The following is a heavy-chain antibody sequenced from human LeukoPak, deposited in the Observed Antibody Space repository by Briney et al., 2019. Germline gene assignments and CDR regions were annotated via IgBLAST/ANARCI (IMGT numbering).Heavy chain of an antibody. J-gene: IGHJ4*02. V-gene: IGHV3-7*01. Sequence: PGGSLRLSCIVSGFTFSSYWMTWVRQAPGKGLEWVANINQDGSNIFYVDSVKGRFTISRDNAKNSLYLQMNSLRAEDTAVHFCARYTNGLDSWGQGTLVTVSS. D-gene: IGHD2-8*01. CDR1: GFTFSSYW. CDR3: ARYTNGLDS. CDR2: INQDGSNI.